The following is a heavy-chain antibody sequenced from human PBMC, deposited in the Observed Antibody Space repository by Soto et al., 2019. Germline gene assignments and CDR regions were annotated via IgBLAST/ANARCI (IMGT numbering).Heavy chain of an antibody. Sequence: PSENLSLTCTVSGGSVSSGGYSWNWIRQPPGKGLEWIGYVYYSENTKYNPSLKSRVTISVDTSKDQVSLKLSSVTAADTAVYYCARVGLGYSNSWGFDSWGQGTLVTVSS. CDR3: ARVGLGYSNSWGFDS. CDR2: VYYSENT. J-gene: IGHJ4*02. CDR1: GGSVSSGGYS. D-gene: IGHD6-6*01. V-gene: IGHV4-61*08.